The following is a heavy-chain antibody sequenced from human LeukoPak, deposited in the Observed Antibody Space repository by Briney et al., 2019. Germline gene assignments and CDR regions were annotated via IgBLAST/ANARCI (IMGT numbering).Heavy chain of an antibody. J-gene: IGHJ4*02. CDR1: GFTVSSNY. Sequence: PGGSLRLSCAASGFTVSSNYMSWVRQAPGKGLEWVSVISDNGGSTYYADSVKGRFTISRDNSKNTLYLQMNSLRAEDTAIYYCAKSRGIYDNSGWRTFDYWGQGTLVTVSS. CDR3: AKSRGIYDNSGWRTFDY. V-gene: IGHV3-23*01. D-gene: IGHD6-19*01. CDR2: ISDNGGST.